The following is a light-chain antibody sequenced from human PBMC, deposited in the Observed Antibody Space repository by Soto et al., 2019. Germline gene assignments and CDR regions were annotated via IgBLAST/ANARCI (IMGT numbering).Light chain of an antibody. CDR1: QSVNSN. V-gene: IGKV3-15*01. CDR2: GAS. CDR3: QQYNNWSLT. J-gene: IGKJ4*01. Sequence: EIAMTQSPATLSVSPGERATLSCRASQSVNSNLAWYQQKPGQAPRLLIYGASTRDTGIPARFSGSGSGTEFTVTISSLQSEDFAVYYCQQYNNWSLTFGGGTKVEIK.